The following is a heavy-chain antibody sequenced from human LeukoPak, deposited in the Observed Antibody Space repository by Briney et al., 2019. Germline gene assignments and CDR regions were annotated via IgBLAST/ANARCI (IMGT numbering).Heavy chain of an antibody. CDR1: DFSFITYA. D-gene: IGHD3-10*01. Sequence: GGSLRLSGAASDFSFITYAMSWVRQAPGKGLEWVSTISGGGDATYYADSVKGRFTISRDNSKNTLYLQMNSLRVEDTAVYYCARDSSMLRGPLVIYYFDFWGQGTLVTVSS. J-gene: IGHJ4*02. CDR3: ARDSSMLRGPLVIYYFDF. CDR2: ISGGGDAT. V-gene: IGHV3-23*01.